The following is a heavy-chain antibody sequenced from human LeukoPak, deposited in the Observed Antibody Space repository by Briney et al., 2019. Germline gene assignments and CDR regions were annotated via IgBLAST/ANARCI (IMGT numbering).Heavy chain of an antibody. D-gene: IGHD5-18*01. CDR3: ARDRGEYSYAYDY. CDR1: GYTFTRYD. CDR2: MNPKSGNT. Sequence: ASVKVSCKASGYTFTRYDINWVRQATGQGLEWMGWMNPKSGNTGHAQKFQGRVTITRDTSISTVYMELSSLRSEDTAVYFCARDRGEYSYAYDYWGQGTLVTVSS. J-gene: IGHJ4*02. V-gene: IGHV1-8*03.